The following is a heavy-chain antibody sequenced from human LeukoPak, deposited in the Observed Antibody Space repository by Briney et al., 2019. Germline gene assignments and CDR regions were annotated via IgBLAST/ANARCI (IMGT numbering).Heavy chain of an antibody. CDR1: GFTFSSYA. Sequence: PGGSLRLSCAASGFTFSSYAMSWVRQAPGKGLEWVSAISGSGGSTYYADSVKGRFTISRDNSKNTLYLQMNSLRAEDTAVYYCAKDRERYYGSGGLDYWGQGTLVTVSS. V-gene: IGHV3-23*01. D-gene: IGHD3-10*01. CDR2: ISGSGGST. CDR3: AKDRERYYGSGGLDY. J-gene: IGHJ4*02.